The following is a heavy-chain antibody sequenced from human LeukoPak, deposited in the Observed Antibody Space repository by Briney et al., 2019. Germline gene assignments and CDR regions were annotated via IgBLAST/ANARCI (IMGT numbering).Heavy chain of an antibody. CDR1: GGSISSSSYY. J-gene: IGHJ4*02. D-gene: IGHD2-15*01. Sequence: PSETLSLTCTVSGGSISSSSYYWSWIRQPPGKGLEWIGEINHSGSTNYNPSLKSRVTISVDTSKNQFSLKLSSVTAADTAVYYCARGVSPRWHVYWGQGTLVTVSS. V-gene: IGHV4-39*07. CDR2: INHSGST. CDR3: ARGVSPRWHVY.